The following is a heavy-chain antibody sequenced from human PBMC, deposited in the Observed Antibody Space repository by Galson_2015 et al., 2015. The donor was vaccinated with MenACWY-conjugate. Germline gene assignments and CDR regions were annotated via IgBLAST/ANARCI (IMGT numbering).Heavy chain of an antibody. Sequence: SLRLSCAASGFPFNTYYINLIRQAPGKGLEWIAYIDRSGAKTHYADSVKGRFNVSRDNTKNILFLQMNSLRVEDTAVYYCARGIQLRFLEPPYYMDV. CDR1: GFPFNTYY. CDR2: IDRSGAKT. J-gene: IGHJ6*03. V-gene: IGHV3-11*06. CDR3: ARGIQLRFLEPPYYMDV. D-gene: IGHD3-3*01.